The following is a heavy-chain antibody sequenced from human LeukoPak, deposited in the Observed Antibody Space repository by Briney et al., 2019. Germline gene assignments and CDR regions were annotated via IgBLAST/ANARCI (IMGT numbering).Heavy chain of an antibody. V-gene: IGHV3-53*01. CDR2: IYSGGST. Sequence: GGSLRLSCAASGFTFSNAWMSWVRQAPGKGLEWVSVIYSGGSTYYADSVKGRFTISRDNSKNTLYLQMNSLRAEDTAVYYCARVELLNYYYMDVWGKGTTVTVSS. CDR3: ARVELLNYYYMDV. CDR1: GFTFSNAW. J-gene: IGHJ6*03. D-gene: IGHD1-26*01.